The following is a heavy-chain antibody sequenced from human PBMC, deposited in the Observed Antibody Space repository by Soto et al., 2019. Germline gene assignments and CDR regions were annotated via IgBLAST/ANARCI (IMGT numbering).Heavy chain of an antibody. J-gene: IGHJ6*04. D-gene: IGHD3-3*01. V-gene: IGHV3-23*01. CDR1: GFTFNSFA. CDR2: ISSSVDVK. CDR3: AKNADFWSWGTEV. Sequence: WGSLRLSCAASGFTFNSFAMTWVRQAPGKGLEWVSIISSSVDVKYYVDSVKGRFTISRDNSRNTLNLQMNSLRAEDTAVYYCAKNADFWSWGTEVWGKGTTVSVSA.